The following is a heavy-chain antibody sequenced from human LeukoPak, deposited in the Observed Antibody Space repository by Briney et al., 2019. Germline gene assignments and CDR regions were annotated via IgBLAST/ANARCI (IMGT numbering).Heavy chain of an antibody. CDR1: GYTFTSYG. Sequence: GASVKVSCKASGYTFTSYGISWVRQAPGQGLEWMGWISAYNGNTNYAQKLQGRVTMTTDTSTSTAYMELRSLRSDDTAVYYCASIPSDILTGYPIGDYYYGMDVWGQGTTVTVSS. J-gene: IGHJ6*02. CDR3: ASIPSDILTGYPIGDYYYGMDV. CDR2: ISAYNGNT. D-gene: IGHD3-9*01. V-gene: IGHV1-18*01.